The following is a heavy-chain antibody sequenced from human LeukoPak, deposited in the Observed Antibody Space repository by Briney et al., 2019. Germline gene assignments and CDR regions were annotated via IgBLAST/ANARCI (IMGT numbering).Heavy chain of an antibody. Sequence: GGSLRLSCAASGLTFSSYWMHWVRQAPGKGLEWVSVIYSGGSTYYADSVKGRFTISRDNSKNTLYLQMNSLRAEDTAVYYCARVKGGGYGEAYYFDYWGQGTLVTVSS. J-gene: IGHJ4*02. D-gene: IGHD4-17*01. CDR3: ARVKGGGYGEAYYFDY. V-gene: IGHV3-53*01. CDR2: IYSGGST. CDR1: GLTFSSYW.